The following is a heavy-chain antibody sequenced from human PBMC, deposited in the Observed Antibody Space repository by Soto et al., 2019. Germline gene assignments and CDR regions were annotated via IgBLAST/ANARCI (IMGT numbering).Heavy chain of an antibody. CDR2: IGAYNGDT. CDR3: ARVRQLVGYFYYYMDV. J-gene: IGHJ6*03. Sequence: QVQLLQSGAEVRKPGASVKVSCKASGYTFTNYGITWVRQAPGQGLEWMGGIGAYNGDTHYTQRLQGRVTMTTDTSTSTAYMELRGLRSDDTAIYYYARVRQLVGYFYYYMDVWGKGTTVTVSS. CDR1: GYTFTNYG. V-gene: IGHV1-18*01. D-gene: IGHD6-6*01.